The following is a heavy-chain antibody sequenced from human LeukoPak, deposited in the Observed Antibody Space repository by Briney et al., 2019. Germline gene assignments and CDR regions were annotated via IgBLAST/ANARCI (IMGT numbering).Heavy chain of an antibody. CDR1: GFTFSSIA. CDR3: AKDGHCSGGSCYGNYFDY. CDR2: ISYDGSTT. J-gene: IGHJ4*02. D-gene: IGHD2-15*01. Sequence: GQSLRLSCAASGFTFSSIAMHWVRQAPGKGLEWVAVISYDGSTTYYADSVKGRFTISRDNSKSTLYLQMNSLRAEDTAVYYCAKDGHCSGGSCYGNYFDYWGQGTLVTVSS. V-gene: IGHV3-30-3*01.